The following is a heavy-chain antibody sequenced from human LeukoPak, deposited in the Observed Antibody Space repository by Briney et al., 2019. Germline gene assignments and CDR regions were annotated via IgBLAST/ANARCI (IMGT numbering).Heavy chain of an antibody. Sequence: ASVKVSCKASGYTFSDYYIHWVRQAPGQGLEWVGWINPNSGGTDSAQKLQGRVTMTRDTSISPTYMELRTLTSDDTAVYYCARGTRGSYSSIHDWGQGTLVTVSS. CDR2: INPNSGGT. CDR1: GYTFSDYY. D-gene: IGHD1-26*01. CDR3: ARGTRGSYSSIHD. J-gene: IGHJ4*02. V-gene: IGHV1-2*02.